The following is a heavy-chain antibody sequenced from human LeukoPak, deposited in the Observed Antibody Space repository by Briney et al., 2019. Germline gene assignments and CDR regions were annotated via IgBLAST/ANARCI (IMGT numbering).Heavy chain of an antibody. Sequence: GGSLRLSCAVSGFTFSDYYMSWIRQAPGKGLEWVSAVSGSGSTTYYARSVKGRFTVSRDNSKNTLYLQMNSLRVDDTAVYYCAKSLDYGGNRARLDFWGQGTLVTVSS. V-gene: IGHV3-23*01. D-gene: IGHD4-23*01. J-gene: IGHJ4*02. CDR1: GFTFSDYY. CDR2: VSGSGSTT. CDR3: AKSLDYGGNRARLDF.